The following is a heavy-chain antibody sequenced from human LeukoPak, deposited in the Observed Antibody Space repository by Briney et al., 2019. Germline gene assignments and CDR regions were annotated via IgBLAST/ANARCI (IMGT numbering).Heavy chain of an antibody. CDR2: INTDGSST. D-gene: IGHD6-13*01. CDR1: GFTFSSYW. Sequence: GGSLRLSCAASGFTFSSYWMHWVRQAPGKGLVWVSRINTDGSSTSYADSVKGRFTISRDNAKNSLYLQMNSLRAEDTAVYYCARKRGERSRIAAAGTMGDWGQGTLVTVSS. CDR3: ARKRGERSRIAAAGTMGD. V-gene: IGHV3-74*01. J-gene: IGHJ4*02.